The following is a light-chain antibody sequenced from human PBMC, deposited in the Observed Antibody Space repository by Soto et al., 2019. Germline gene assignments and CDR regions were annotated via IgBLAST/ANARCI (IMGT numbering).Light chain of an antibody. CDR2: EVR. V-gene: IGLV2-14*03. CDR3: SSHKTRNNRV. Sequence: QSVLTQPASVSGSPGQSITISCTGTSSDVGAYDFVSWYQQHPDKAPKLMIYEVRGRPSGVSNRFSGSKSFNTATLTISGLQAEDEADYYCSSHKTRNNRVFGTGTKLTVL. CDR1: SSDVGAYDF. J-gene: IGLJ1*01.